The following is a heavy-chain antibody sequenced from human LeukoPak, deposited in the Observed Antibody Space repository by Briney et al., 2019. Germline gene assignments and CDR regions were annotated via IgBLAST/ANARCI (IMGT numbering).Heavy chain of an antibody. V-gene: IGHV3-66*01. Sequence: GGSLRLSCAASGVTVSSSYMSWVRQAPGKGLEWVSIMYSGGATDYADSVKGRFTIFRDNSKNTLYPQMNSLRAEDTAVYYCARDPSPFYGDYGYWGQGTLVTVSS. J-gene: IGHJ4*02. CDR3: ARDPSPFYGDYGY. D-gene: IGHD4-17*01. CDR1: GVTVSSSY. CDR2: MYSGGAT.